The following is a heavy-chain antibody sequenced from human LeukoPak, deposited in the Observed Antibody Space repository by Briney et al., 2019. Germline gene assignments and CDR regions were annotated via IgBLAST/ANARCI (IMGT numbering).Heavy chain of an antibody. Sequence: SVEVSCKASGGTFSSYAISWVRQAPGQGLEWMGGIIPIFGTANYAQKFQGRVTITTDESTSTAYMELSSLRSEDTAVYYCAREESITGTTSPWDAFDIWGQGTMVTVSS. CDR3: AREESITGTTSPWDAFDI. CDR2: IIPIFGTA. CDR1: GGTFSSYA. J-gene: IGHJ3*02. V-gene: IGHV1-69*05. D-gene: IGHD1-7*01.